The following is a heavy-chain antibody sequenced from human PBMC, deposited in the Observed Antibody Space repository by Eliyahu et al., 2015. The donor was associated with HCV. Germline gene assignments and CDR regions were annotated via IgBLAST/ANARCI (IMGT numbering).Heavy chain of an antibody. J-gene: IGHJ6*02. CDR3: AKARGDTSGYSRNGMDV. D-gene: IGHD3-22*01. CDR2: ISGSGGST. CDR1: RFPFGXXX. V-gene: IGHV3-23*01. Sequence: EVQLWESGGGLVQXGXSLRLSCAASRFPFGXXXLSWXRQAPGKGLEWVSTISGSGGSTYYADSVKGRFTISRDNSKNTLYLQMNSLRAEDTAIYYCAKARGDTSGYSRNGMDVWGQGTTVTVSS.